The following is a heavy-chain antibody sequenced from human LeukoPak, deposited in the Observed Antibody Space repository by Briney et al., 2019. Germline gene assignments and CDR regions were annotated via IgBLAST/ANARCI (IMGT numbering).Heavy chain of an antibody. CDR2: IYYSGST. CDR1: GGSISSYY. V-gene: IGHV4-59*01. J-gene: IGHJ3*02. Sequence: SETLSLTCTVSGGSISSYYWSWIRQPPGKGLEWIGYIYYSGSTNYNPSLKSRVTISVDTSKNQFSLKLSSVTAADTGVYYCARDLIAYCGGDCYYDAFDIWGQGTMVTVSS. D-gene: IGHD2-21*02. CDR3: ARDLIAYCGGDCYYDAFDI.